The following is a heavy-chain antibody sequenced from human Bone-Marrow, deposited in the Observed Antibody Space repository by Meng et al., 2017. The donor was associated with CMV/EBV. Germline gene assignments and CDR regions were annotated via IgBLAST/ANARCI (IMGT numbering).Heavy chain of an antibody. CDR1: GFTVSSNY. CDR3: AKELKTIAAAERYGMDV. J-gene: IGHJ6*02. Sequence: GGSLRLSCAASGFTVSSNYMSWVRQAPGKGLEWVSVIYSGGSTYYADSVKGRFTISRDNSKNTLYLQMNSLRAEDTAVYYCAKELKTIAAAERYGMDVWGQGTTVTVSS. V-gene: IGHV3-66*01. D-gene: IGHD6-13*01. CDR2: IYSGGST.